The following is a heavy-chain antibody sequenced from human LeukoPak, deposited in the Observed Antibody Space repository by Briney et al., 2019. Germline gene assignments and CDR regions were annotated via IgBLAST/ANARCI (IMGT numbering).Heavy chain of an antibody. V-gene: IGHV4-38-2*02. Sequence: SETLSLTCTVSGYDISSGFYWGWIRQSPRKGLVWIANIYRNGRTYHNPSLQSRVTISVDVSKNQFSLKVTSVTAADTAMYFCARHQTGDVDYWGQGILVTVSS. D-gene: IGHD2-2*01. CDR2: IYRNGRT. CDR3: ARHQTGDVDY. J-gene: IGHJ4*02. CDR1: GYDISSGFY.